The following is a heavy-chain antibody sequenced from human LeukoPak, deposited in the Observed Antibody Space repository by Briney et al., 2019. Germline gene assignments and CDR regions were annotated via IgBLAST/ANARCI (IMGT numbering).Heavy chain of an antibody. V-gene: IGHV4-34*01. CDR1: GGSFSGYQ. CDR3: ARRPAYYYDSSGYFPDY. D-gene: IGHD3-22*01. Sequence: SETLSLTCAVYGGSFSGYQWSWIRQPPGKGLGWIGEINHSGSTNYNPSLKSRVTISVDTSKNQFSLKLSSVTAADTAVYYCARRPAYYYDSSGYFPDYWGQGTLVTVSS. J-gene: IGHJ4*02. CDR2: INHSGST.